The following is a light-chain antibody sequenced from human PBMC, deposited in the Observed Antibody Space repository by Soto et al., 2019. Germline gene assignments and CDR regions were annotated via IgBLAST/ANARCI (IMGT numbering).Light chain of an antibody. CDR2: GNS. CDR3: QSYDSTLSARDV. Sequence: QSVLTQPPSVSGAPGQRVTISCTGSSSNIGANYDVHWYQQRPGTAPKLLIFGNSNRPSGVPDRFSGSKSGTSASLAITGLQADDEGDYYCQSYDSTLSARDVFGTGTKLTVL. J-gene: IGLJ1*01. CDR1: SSNIGANYD. V-gene: IGLV1-40*01.